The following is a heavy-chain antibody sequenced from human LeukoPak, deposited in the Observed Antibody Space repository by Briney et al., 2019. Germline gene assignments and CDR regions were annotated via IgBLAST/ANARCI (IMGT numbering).Heavy chain of an antibody. J-gene: IGHJ4*02. D-gene: IGHD2-15*01. V-gene: IGHV3-48*03. Sequence: GGSLTLSCEDSGFTFRSYEMNWVRQAPGKGLEWIAYLSSSGSAFSYADSVKGRFTIARDNAKNSVYLEMNSLRADDTAVYYCARDYGGSSPFDYWGQGTLVTVSS. CDR1: GFTFRSYE. CDR3: ARDYGGSSPFDY. CDR2: LSSSGSAF.